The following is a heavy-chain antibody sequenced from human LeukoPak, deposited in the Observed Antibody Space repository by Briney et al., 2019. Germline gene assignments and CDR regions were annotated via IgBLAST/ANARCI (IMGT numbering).Heavy chain of an antibody. CDR3: ARAGQIAAAGISSWYFDL. Sequence: GGSLRLSCAAYGFTFSSYAMHWVRQATGKGLEWVSAIGTAGDPYYPGSVKGRFTISRENAKNSLYLQMNSLRAGDTAVYYCARAGQIAAAGISSWYFDLWGRGTLVTVSS. CDR2: IGTAGDP. V-gene: IGHV3-13*05. D-gene: IGHD6-13*01. CDR1: GFTFSSYA. J-gene: IGHJ2*01.